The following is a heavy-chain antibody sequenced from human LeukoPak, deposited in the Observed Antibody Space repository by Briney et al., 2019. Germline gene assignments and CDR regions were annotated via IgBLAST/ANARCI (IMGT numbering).Heavy chain of an antibody. CDR3: ARVGSGSHFDY. J-gene: IGHJ4*02. V-gene: IGHV4-59*01. Sequence: PSETLSLTCAVSGGTIPGYHWSWIRQPPGKGLDWIGYADSRGSTLYNPSLKSRVAISVDTSQRQLSLRLTSVTAADTAVYYCARVGSGSHFDYWGQGTLVAVSS. CDR2: ADSRGST. D-gene: IGHD5-12*01. CDR1: GGTIPGYH.